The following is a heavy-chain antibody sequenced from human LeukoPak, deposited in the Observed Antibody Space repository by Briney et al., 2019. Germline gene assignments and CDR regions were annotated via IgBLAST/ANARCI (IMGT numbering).Heavy chain of an antibody. D-gene: IGHD5-12*01. CDR2: IFPSGGEI. V-gene: IGHV3-23*01. CDR1: GFTFSTFA. J-gene: IGHJ4*02. CDR3: ARGPSGYHNT. Sequence: GGSLRLSCAASGFTFSTFAMIWVRQPPGKGLEWVSSIFPSGGEIHYADSVKGRFTISRDNSKNTLYLQMNSLRAEDTAVYYCARGPSGYHNTGGQGTLVTVSS.